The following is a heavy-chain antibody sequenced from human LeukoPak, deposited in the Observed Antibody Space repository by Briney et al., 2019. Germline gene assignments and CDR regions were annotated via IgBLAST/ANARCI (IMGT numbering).Heavy chain of an antibody. J-gene: IGHJ4*02. CDR1: GGSFSGYY. D-gene: IGHD3-10*01. CDR2: INHSGST. Sequence: SETLSLTCAVYGGSFSGYYWSWIRQPPGKGLEWIGEINHSGSTNYNPSLKSRVTMSIDTSKNQFSLNLRSVTAADTAVYYCAKVAKYYYGSETYFFFDHWGQGTLVTVSS. V-gene: IGHV4-34*01. CDR3: AKVAKYYYGSETYFFFDH.